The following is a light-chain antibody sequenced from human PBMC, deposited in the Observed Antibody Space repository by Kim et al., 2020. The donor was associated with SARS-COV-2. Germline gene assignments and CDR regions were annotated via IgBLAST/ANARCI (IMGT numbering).Light chain of an antibody. V-gene: IGLV6-57*03. CDR1: SGSVASNY. CDR2: EDN. Sequence: GKPVTISCPRSSGSVASNYVQWYQQRPGSAPTTMIYEDNQRPSGVPDRFSGSIDSSSNSASLTISGLKTEDEADYYCQSYDSSNVVFGGGTQLTVL. CDR3: QSYDSSNVV. J-gene: IGLJ2*01.